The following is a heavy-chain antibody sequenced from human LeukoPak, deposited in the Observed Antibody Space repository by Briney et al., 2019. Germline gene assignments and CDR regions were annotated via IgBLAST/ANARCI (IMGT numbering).Heavy chain of an antibody. D-gene: IGHD6-19*01. CDR1: GFXFSSYE. CDR2: ISSSGSTI. Sequence: PGGSLRLSCAASGFXFSSYEINWVRQAPGKGLEWVSYISSSGSTIYYADSVKGRFTISRDNAKNSLYLQMNSLRAEDTAVYYCARVNSGWYRNWFDPWGQGTLVTVSS. J-gene: IGHJ5*02. CDR3: ARVNSGWYRNWFDP. V-gene: IGHV3-48*03.